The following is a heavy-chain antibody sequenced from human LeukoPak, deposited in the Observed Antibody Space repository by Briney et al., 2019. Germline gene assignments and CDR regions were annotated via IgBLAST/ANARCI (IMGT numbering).Heavy chain of an antibody. CDR1: GGSISSYY. CDR2: IYYSGST. CDR3: ARDRAPGFYYFDVDV. Sequence: SETLSLTCTVSGGSISSYYWSWIRQPPGKGLEWIGYIYYSGSTNYNPPLKSRVTISVDTSKNQFSLNLSSVSAADTAVYYCARDRAPGFYYFDVDVWGQGTTVTVSS. D-gene: IGHD3-10*01. V-gene: IGHV4-59*01. J-gene: IGHJ6*02.